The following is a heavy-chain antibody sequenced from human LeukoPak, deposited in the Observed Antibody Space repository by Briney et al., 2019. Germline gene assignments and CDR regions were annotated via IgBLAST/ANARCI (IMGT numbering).Heavy chain of an antibody. D-gene: IGHD3-10*01. CDR3: AKEARLGYYGAGSYYNPFDY. J-gene: IGHJ4*02. CDR1: GFTFSSYG. V-gene: IGHV3-30*02. Sequence: GGSLRLSCAASGFTFSSYGMHWVRQAPGKGLEWVAFIRYDGSNKYYADSVKGRFTISRDNSKNTLYLQMNSLRAEDTAVYYGAKEARLGYYGAGSYYNPFDYWGQGTLVTVSS. CDR2: IRYDGSNK.